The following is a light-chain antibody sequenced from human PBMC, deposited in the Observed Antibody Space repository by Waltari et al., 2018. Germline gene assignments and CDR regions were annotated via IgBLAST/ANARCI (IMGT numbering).Light chain of an antibody. V-gene: IGKV3-11*01. J-gene: IGKJ4*01. CDR1: QSVTNY. CDR2: DTS. CDR3: QQRRNWPLT. Sequence: DIVLTQSPAILSLSPGERASLSCRASQSVTNYLAWYQQKPGQAPSLLIYDTSYRATGFPARFSGSGFGTVFTLTISSLEPEDFAVYYCQQRRNWPLTFGGGTKVEIK.